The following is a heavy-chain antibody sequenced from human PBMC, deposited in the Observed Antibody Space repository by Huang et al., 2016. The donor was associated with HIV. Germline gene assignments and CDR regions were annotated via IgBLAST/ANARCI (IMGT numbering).Heavy chain of an antibody. V-gene: IGHV1-18*01. CDR1: GYIFTKYG. CDR2: ISADNGNT. CDR3: ARDHWYPLQNWFDL. Sequence: QVELVQSGAEVKRPGASVRVSCKAAGYIFTKYGIKWVRQAPGQGLGWMGWISADNGNTNYAEKIQGRVTLTRDTSATTAYMEFRNVTSADTAVYYCARDHWYPLQNWFDLWGQGTLVTVSS. D-gene: IGHD1-1*01. J-gene: IGHJ5*01.